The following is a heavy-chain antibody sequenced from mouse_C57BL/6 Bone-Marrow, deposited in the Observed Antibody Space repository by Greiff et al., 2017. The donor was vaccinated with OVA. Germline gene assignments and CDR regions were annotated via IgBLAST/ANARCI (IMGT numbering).Heavy chain of an antibody. CDR2: INSDGGST. D-gene: IGHD3-2*02. CDR3: QLRLLYAMDY. CDR1: EYEFPSHD. J-gene: IGHJ4*01. Sequence: EVKLVESGGGLVQPGESLKLSCESNEYEFPSHDMSWVRKTPEKRLELVAAINSDGGSTYYPDTMERRFIISRDNTKKTLYLQMSSLRSEDTAVYSSQLRLLYAMDYWGQGTSVTVSS. V-gene: IGHV5-2*03.